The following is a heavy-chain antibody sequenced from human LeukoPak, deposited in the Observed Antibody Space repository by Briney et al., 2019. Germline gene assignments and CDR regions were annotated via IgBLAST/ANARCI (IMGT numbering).Heavy chain of an antibody. D-gene: IGHD3-3*01. CDR1: GFTFSSYA. CDR2: ISGSGGST. J-gene: IGHJ6*04. Sequence: HTGGSLRLSCAASGFTFSSYAMTWVRQAPGKGLEWVSGISGSGGSTYYADSVKGRFTISRDNSRNTLYLQMNSLRADDTAVYYWARGGWSEYGYYYGMDVWGKGTTVTVPS. CDR3: ARGGWSEYGYYYGMDV. V-gene: IGHV3-23*01.